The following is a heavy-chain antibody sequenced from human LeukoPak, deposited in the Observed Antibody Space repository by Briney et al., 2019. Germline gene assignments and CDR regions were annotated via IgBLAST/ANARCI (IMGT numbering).Heavy chain of an antibody. CDR2: INSDGSST. CDR1: GFTFSSYL. V-gene: IGHV3-74*01. D-gene: IGHD6-25*01. Sequence: GGSLRLSCAASGFTFSSYLMHWVRHAPGKGLVWVSRINSDGSSTSYADSVKGRFTISRDNAKNTLYLQMNSLRAGDTAVYYCAASSAGPNWFDPWGQGTLVTVSS. CDR3: AASSAGPNWFDP. J-gene: IGHJ5*02.